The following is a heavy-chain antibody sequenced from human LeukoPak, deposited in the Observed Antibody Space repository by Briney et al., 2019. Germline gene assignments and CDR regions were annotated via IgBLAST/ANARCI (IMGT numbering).Heavy chain of an antibody. V-gene: IGHV4-59*01. CDR1: GDSINNYY. J-gene: IGHJ4*02. CDR2: IYYSGST. CDR3: ARGVGYFYDSSGLYYFDF. Sequence: SETLSLTCTVSGDSINNYYWSWIRQPPGKGLEWIGNIYYSGSTDYNPSLKSRVTISVDTSKNQFSLKLSSVTAADTAVYYCARGVGYFYDSSGLYYFDFWGQGTLVTVSS. D-gene: IGHD3-22*01.